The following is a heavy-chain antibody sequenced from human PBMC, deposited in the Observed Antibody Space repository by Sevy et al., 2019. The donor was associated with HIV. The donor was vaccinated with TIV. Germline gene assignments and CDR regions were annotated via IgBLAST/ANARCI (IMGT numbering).Heavy chain of an antibody. D-gene: IGHD6-19*01. CDR2: IYYSGRT. CDR3: ARLGGSSSGWFFDY. Sequence: SETLSLTCTASGGSISSSSYYWGWIRQPPGKGLEWIGSIYYSGRTYYNPSFKSRVSISVDTSKNQFSQKLSSVTAADTAVYYCARLGGSSSGWFFDYWGQGTLVTVSS. CDR1: GGSISSSSYY. V-gene: IGHV4-39*01. J-gene: IGHJ4*02.